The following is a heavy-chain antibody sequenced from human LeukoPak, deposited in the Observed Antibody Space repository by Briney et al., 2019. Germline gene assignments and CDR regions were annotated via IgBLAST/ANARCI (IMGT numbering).Heavy chain of an antibody. CDR1: GYTFTTSW. D-gene: IGHD2-15*01. Sequence: GESLKISCKGSGYTFTTSWMGWVRQMPGKGLEWMGIIYPGDSDTRYSPSFEGQVTISADKSISTAYLQWSSLKASDTAMYYCARARYCSGGNCYAEYWGQGTLVTVSS. CDR3: ARARYCSGGNCYAEY. CDR2: IYPGDSDT. J-gene: IGHJ4*02. V-gene: IGHV5-51*01.